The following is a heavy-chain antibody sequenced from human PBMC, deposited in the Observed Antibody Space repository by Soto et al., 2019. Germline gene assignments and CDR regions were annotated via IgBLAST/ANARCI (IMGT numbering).Heavy chain of an antibody. Sequence: QVQLVQSGAEVKKPGSSVKVSCKASGGTFSSYAISWVRQAPGQGLEWMGGIIPIFGTANYAQKFQGRVTITADESTSTAYMELSSLRSEDTAVYYCARSASIAAAGTVYWFDPWGQGTLVTVSS. CDR3: ARSASIAAAGTVYWFDP. D-gene: IGHD6-13*01. J-gene: IGHJ5*02. CDR2: IIPIFGTA. V-gene: IGHV1-69*12. CDR1: GGTFSSYA.